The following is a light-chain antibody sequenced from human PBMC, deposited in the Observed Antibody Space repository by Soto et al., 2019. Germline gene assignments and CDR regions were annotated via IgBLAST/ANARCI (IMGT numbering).Light chain of an antibody. CDR3: QQYGSSPLT. CDR2: GAS. Sequence: EIVLTQSPGTLSLSPGERATLSCRASQSVRSNELAWYQQKPGQAPRLLIYGASSRATAIPDRLSGSGSGTDFTLTISRLEPDDFAVYYCQQYGSSPLTFGGGTKVEFK. V-gene: IGKV3-20*01. J-gene: IGKJ4*01. CDR1: QSVRSNE.